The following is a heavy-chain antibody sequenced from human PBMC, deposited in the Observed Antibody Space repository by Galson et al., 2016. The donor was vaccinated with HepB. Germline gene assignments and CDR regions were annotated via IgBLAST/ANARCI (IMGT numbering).Heavy chain of an antibody. V-gene: IGHV3-23*01. CDR3: AKRDYSDSDGYLPLFES. D-gene: IGHD3-22*01. CDR2: ITGNGGTT. J-gene: IGHJ4*02. Sequence: SLRLSCAASGFTFSTYAMSWVRQAPGKGPEWVSAITGNGGTTYYTDSVKGRVPISRDNFKSTLYLHMSSLRVDDTAVYYCAKRDYSDSDGYLPLFESWGQRTLVTVSS. CDR1: GFTFSTYA.